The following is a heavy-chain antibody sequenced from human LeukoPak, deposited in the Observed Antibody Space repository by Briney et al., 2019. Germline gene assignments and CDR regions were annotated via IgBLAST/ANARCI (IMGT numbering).Heavy chain of an antibody. CDR1: GFTFTSYG. CDR3: ARDLSGALYFDY. Sequence: GRSLRLSCAASGFTFTSYGMHWVRQAPGKGLEWMAVISYDGSNKYYADSVKGRFTISRDNSKNSLYLQMNSLRAEDTAVYYCARDLSGALYFDYWGQGTLVTVSS. J-gene: IGHJ4*02. V-gene: IGHV3-30*03. CDR2: ISYDGSNK. D-gene: IGHD2/OR15-2a*01.